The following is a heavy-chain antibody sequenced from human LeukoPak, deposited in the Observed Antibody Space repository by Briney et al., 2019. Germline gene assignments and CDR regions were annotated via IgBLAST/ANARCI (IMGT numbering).Heavy chain of an antibody. CDR3: ARALTQVGLEWLLSRTPEYLIPNWFDP. CDR2: IYHSGST. CDR1: GGSISSGGYS. V-gene: IGHV4-30-2*01. D-gene: IGHD3-3*01. J-gene: IGHJ5*02. Sequence: PSETLSLTCAVSGGSISSGGYSWSWIRQPPGKGLEWIGYIYHSGSTYYNPSLKSRVTISVDRSKNQFSLKLSSVTAADTAVYYCARALTQVGLEWLLSRTPEYLIPNWFDPWGQGTLVTVSS.